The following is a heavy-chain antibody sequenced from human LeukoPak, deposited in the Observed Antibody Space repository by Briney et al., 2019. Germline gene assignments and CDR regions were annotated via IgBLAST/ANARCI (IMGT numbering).Heavy chain of an antibody. CDR2: IIPIFGTA. J-gene: IGHJ5*02. CDR1: GGTFSSYA. V-gene: IGHV1-69*13. Sequence: LVKVSCKASGGTFSSYAISWVRQAPGQGLEWMGGIIPIFGTANYAQKFQGRVTITADESTSTAYMELSSLRSEDTAVYYCARRRVDYDFWSVYFDWFDPWGQGTLVTVSS. CDR3: ARRRVDYDFWSVYFDWFDP. D-gene: IGHD3-3*01.